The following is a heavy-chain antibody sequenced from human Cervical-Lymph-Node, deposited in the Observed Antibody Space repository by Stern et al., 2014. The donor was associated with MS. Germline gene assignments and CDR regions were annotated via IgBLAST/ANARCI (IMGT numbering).Heavy chain of an antibody. Sequence: QLVESGGGSVQPGRSLRLSCAASGFTFDDCALHWVRHAPGKGLERASGSSWNSNNIGYADSVRGRFTISRDNAKNSLYLQMNGLRPEDTALYYCAKDISERHYYFDSWGEGTLVTVSS. D-gene: IGHD3-16*02. CDR1: GFTFDDCA. CDR2: SSWNSNNI. V-gene: IGHV3-9*01. J-gene: IGHJ4*02. CDR3: AKDISERHYYFDS.